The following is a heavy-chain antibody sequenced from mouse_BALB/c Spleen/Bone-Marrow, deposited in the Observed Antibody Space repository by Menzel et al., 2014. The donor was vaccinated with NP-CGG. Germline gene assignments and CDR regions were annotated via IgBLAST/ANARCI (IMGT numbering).Heavy chain of an antibody. D-gene: IGHD2-4*01. CDR3: AIYYDYSWYFDV. V-gene: IGHV1S56*01. CDR1: GYTFTSYY. Sequence: QVHVKQSGPELVKPGASVKMSCKASGYTFTSYYIHWVKQRPGQGLEWIGWIYPGDGSIKYNEKFKGKTTLTADKSSSTAFMLLSSLTSEDSTIYFCAIYYDYSWYFDVWGAGTTVTVSS. J-gene: IGHJ1*01. CDR2: IYPGDGSI.